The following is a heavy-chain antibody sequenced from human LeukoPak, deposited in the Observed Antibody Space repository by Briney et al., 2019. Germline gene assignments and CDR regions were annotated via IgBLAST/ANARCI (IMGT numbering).Heavy chain of an antibody. J-gene: IGHJ4*02. CDR3: ARGRVSPNY. V-gene: IGHV3-11*01. Sequence: GGSLRLSCAGSGFTVSGTFMTWVRQAPGKGLEWVSYISSSGSTIYYADSVKGRFTISRDNAKNSLYLQMNSLRAEDTAVYYCARGRVSPNYWGQGTLVTVSS. CDR1: GFTVSGTF. CDR2: ISSSGSTI. D-gene: IGHD3-10*01.